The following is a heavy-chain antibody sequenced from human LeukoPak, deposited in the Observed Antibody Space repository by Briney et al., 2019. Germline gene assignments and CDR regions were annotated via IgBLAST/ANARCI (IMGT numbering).Heavy chain of an antibody. CDR2: IYYSGST. D-gene: IGHD3-22*01. J-gene: IGHJ4*02. V-gene: IGHV4-61*01. Sequence: PSETLSLTCTVSGGSISSSSYYWSWIRQPPGKGLECIGYIYYSGSTNYNPSLKSRVTISVDTSKNQFSLKLSSVTAADTAVYYCARRTYFYDSSGYYFDYWGQGTLVTVSS. CDR1: GGSISSSSYY. CDR3: ARRTYFYDSSGYYFDY.